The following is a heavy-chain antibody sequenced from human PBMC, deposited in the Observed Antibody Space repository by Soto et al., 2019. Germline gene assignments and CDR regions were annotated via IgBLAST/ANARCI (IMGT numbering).Heavy chain of an antibody. CDR2: INHSGST. J-gene: IGHJ5*02. D-gene: IGHD6-19*01. CDR1: GGSFSGYY. CDR3: ARAVAANRPPEP. V-gene: IGHV4-34*01. Sequence: QVQLQQWGAGLLKPSETLSLTCAVYGGSFSGYYWSWIRQPPGKGLEWIGEINHSGSTNYNPSLKSRVTISVDTSKNQFSRKLSSVTAADTAVYYCARAVAANRPPEPWGQGTLVTVSS.